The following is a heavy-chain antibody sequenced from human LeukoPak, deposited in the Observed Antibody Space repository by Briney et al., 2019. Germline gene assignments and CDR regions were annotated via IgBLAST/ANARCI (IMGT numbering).Heavy chain of an antibody. Sequence: SETLSLTCTVSGGSIGSYYWSWIRQPPGKGLEWIGYIYYSGSTNYNPSLKSRVTISVDTSKNQFSLKLSSVTAADTAVYYCARRGLRTSFDYWGQGTLVTVSS. CDR2: IYYSGST. CDR3: ARRGLRTSFDY. V-gene: IGHV4-59*08. CDR1: GGSIGSYY. J-gene: IGHJ4*02. D-gene: IGHD1-26*01.